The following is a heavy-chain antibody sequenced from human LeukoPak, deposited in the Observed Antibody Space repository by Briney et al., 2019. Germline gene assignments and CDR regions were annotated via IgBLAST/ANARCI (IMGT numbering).Heavy chain of an antibody. D-gene: IGHD1-26*01. CDR1: GGTFSNYA. CDR2: IIPIFGTT. CDR3: ARGPAANSGSYYVGDY. J-gene: IGHJ4*02. Sequence: ASVKVSCKASGGTFSNYAISWVRQAPGQGLEWMGGIIPIFGTTTYAQKFQGRVTITADESTSTAYMEMNSLRSEDTAVYYCARGPAANSGSYYVGDYWGQGTLVTVSS. V-gene: IGHV1-69*13.